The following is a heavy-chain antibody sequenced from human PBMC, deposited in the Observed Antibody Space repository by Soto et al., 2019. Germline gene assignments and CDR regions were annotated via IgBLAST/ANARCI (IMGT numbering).Heavy chain of an antibody. J-gene: IGHJ5*02. CDR3: ARESPAADGPWFAP. CDR2: IYDSGTT. D-gene: IGHD6-25*01. V-gene: IGHV4-31*03. Sequence: PSETLSLTCTVSGDSMRSGGYCWDWIRQHSGRGPEWIAHIYDSGTTYYNPSLKSRVTISKDTSKNQFSLKLRSVTAADTAVYFCARESPAADGPWFAPWGQGTLVTVSS. CDR1: GDSMRSGGYC.